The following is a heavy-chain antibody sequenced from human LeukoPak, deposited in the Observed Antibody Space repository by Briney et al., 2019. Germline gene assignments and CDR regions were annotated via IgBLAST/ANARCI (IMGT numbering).Heavy chain of an antibody. CDR1: GGSISSGSYY. J-gene: IGHJ4*02. CDR3: ARASVGATLNFDY. V-gene: IGHV4-61*02. CDR2: IYTSGST. Sequence: PSETLSLTCTVSGGSISSGSYYWSWIRQPAGKGLEWIGRIYTSGSTNYNPSLKSRVTISVDTSKNQFSLKLSSVTAADTAVYYCARASVGATLNFDYWGQGTLVTVSS. D-gene: IGHD1-26*01.